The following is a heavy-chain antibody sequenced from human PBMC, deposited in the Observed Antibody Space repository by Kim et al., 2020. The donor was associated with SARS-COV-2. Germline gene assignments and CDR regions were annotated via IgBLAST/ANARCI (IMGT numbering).Heavy chain of an antibody. D-gene: IGHD1-26*01. V-gene: IGHV1-69*04. CDR1: GGTFSSYA. CDR3: ARDESGSYYWPTFFDY. J-gene: IGHJ4*02. CDR2: IIPILGIA. Sequence: SVKVSCKASGGTFSSYAISWVRQAPGQGLEWMGRIIPILGIANYAQKFQGRVTITADKSTSTAYMELSSLRSEDTAVYYCARDESGSYYWPTFFDYWGQ.